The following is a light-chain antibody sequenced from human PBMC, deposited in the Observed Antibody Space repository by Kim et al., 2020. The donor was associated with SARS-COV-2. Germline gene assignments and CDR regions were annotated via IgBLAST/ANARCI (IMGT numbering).Light chain of an antibody. CDR1: KLGDKY. V-gene: IGLV3-1*01. CDR2: QDS. CDR3: QAWDSSIVV. J-gene: IGLJ2*01. Sequence: SYELTQPPSVSVSPGQTASITCSGDKLGDKYAFWYQQKPGQYPVLVIYQDSKRPSGIPERFSGSNSGNTATLTISGTQAMDEADYYCQAWDSSIVVFGGRTQLTVL.